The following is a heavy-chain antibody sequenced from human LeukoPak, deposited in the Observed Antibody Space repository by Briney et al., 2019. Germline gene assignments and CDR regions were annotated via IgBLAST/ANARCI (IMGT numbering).Heavy chain of an antibody. CDR1: GFTFSSYA. CDR3: AGGVANYYDSSGYQN. Sequence: PGGSLRLSCAASGFTFSSYAMSWIRQAPGKGLEWVSAISGSGGSTYYADSVKGRFTISRDNSKNTLYLQMNSLRAEDTAVYYCAGGVANYYDSSGYQNWGQGTLVTISS. CDR2: ISGSGGST. J-gene: IGHJ4*02. V-gene: IGHV3-23*01. D-gene: IGHD3-22*01.